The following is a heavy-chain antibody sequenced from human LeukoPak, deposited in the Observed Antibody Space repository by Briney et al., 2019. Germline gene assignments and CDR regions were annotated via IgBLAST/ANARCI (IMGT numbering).Heavy chain of an antibody. J-gene: IGHJ5*02. CDR2: ISAYNGYT. CDR3: ARSLGISSWFDP. CDR1: GYTFTSYY. Sequence: ASVKVSCKASGYTFTSYYMHWVRQAPGQGLEWMGWISAYNGYTNYAQKFQGRLTMTTDTSTSTAYMELRSLRSDDTAVYYCARSLGISSWFDPWGQGTLVTVSS. D-gene: IGHD3-3*02. V-gene: IGHV1-18*04.